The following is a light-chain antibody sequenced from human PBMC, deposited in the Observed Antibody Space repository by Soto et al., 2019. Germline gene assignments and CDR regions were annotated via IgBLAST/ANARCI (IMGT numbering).Light chain of an antibody. CDR2: GAS. V-gene: IGKV3-20*01. J-gene: IGKJ4*01. CDR3: QQYNKWPPLT. Sequence: EIVLTQSPGTLSLSPGDRATLSCRASQSVTSDYLAWYQQKPGQAPRLLIYGASIRATGIPDRFSGSGSGTDFTLTINRLEPEDFAVYYCQQYNKWPPLTFGGGTKVDIK. CDR1: QSVTSDY.